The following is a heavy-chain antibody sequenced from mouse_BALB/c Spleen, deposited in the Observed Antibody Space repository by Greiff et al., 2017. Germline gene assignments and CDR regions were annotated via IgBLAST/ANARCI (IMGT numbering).Heavy chain of an antibody. CDR1: GYAFSSYW. CDR3: AREYGNYHYAMDY. D-gene: IGHD2-10*02. CDR2: IYPGDGDT. Sequence: QVQLKESGAELVRPGSSVKISCKASGYAFSSYWMNWVKQRPGQGLEWIGQIYPGDGDTNYNGKFKGKATLTADKSSSTAYMQLSSLTSEDSAVYFCAREYGNYHYAMDYWGQGTSVTVSS. J-gene: IGHJ4*01. V-gene: IGHV1-80*01.